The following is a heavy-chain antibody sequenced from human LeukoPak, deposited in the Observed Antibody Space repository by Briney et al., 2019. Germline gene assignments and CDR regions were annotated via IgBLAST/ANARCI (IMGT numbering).Heavy chain of an antibody. V-gene: IGHV3-21*01. Sequence: GGSLRLSCGASGFTFSTYEMNWVRQAPGKGLEWVSSISSSSSYIYYADSVKGRFTISRDNAKNSLYLQMNSLRAEDTAVYYCARDSVHCCIFDYWGQGTLVTVSS. CDR3: ARDSVHCCIFDY. CDR2: ISSSSSYI. D-gene: IGHD5/OR15-5a*01. CDR1: GFTFSTYE. J-gene: IGHJ4*02.